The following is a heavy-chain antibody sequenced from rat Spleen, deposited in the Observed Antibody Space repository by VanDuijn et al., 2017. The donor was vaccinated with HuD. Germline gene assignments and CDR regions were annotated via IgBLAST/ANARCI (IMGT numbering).Heavy chain of an antibody. CDR2: MWSDGDT. D-gene: IGHD1-11*01. CDR1: GFSLTSYS. CDR3: ARRGYNPFDY. V-gene: IGHV2S18*01. J-gene: IGHJ2*01. Sequence: QVQLKESGPGLVQPSQTLSHTCTVSGFSLTSYSVHWVRQHSGKSLEWMGRMWSDGDTSYNSAFTSRLSISRDTSKSQVFLKMNSLQTEDTATYHCARRGYNPFDYWGQGVMVTVSS.